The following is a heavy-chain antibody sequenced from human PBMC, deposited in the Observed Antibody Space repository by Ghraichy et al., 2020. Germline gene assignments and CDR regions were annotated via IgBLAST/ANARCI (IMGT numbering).Heavy chain of an antibody. CDR3: ASGYSSSWGFDY. CDR1: GGSFSGYY. CDR2: INHSGST. D-gene: IGHD6-13*01. V-gene: IGHV4-34*01. J-gene: IGHJ4*02. Sequence: SETLSLTCAVYGGSFSGYYWSWIRQPPGKGLEWIGEINHSGSTNYNPSLKSRVTISVDTSKNQFSLKLSSVTAADTAVYYCASGYSSSWGFDYWGQGTLVTVSS.